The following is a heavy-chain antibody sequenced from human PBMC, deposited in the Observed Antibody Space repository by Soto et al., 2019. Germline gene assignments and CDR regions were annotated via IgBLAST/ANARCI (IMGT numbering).Heavy chain of an antibody. Sequence: GGSLRLSCAASGFTFSSYAMSWVRQAPGKGLEWVSAISGSGGSTYYADSVKGRFTISRDNSKNTLYLQMNSLRAEDTAVYYCAKDSPPYSSSYNWFDPWGQGTLVTVSS. CDR1: GFTFSSYA. D-gene: IGHD6-6*01. CDR3: AKDSPPYSSSYNWFDP. V-gene: IGHV3-23*01. CDR2: ISGSGGST. J-gene: IGHJ5*02.